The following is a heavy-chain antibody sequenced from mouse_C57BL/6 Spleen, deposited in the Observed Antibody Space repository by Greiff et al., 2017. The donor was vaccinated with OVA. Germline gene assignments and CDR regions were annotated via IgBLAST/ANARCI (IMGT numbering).Heavy chain of an antibody. D-gene: IGHD1-1*01. CDR2: INPKNGGT. Sequence: VQLQQSGPELVKPGASVKMSCKASGYTFTDYNMHWVKQSHGKSLEWIGYINPKNGGTSYNQTFKGKATLTVNKASSTAYMELRSLTSEDSAVYYCAREGITTVVEAMDYWGQGTSVTVSS. CDR3: AREGITTVVEAMDY. CDR1: GYTFTDYN. V-gene: IGHV1-22*01. J-gene: IGHJ4*01.